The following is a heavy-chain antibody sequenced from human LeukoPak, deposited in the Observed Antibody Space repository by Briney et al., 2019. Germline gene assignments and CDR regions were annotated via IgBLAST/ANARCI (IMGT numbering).Heavy chain of an antibody. V-gene: IGHV1-18*01. CDR3: ARDPAWRYDSSGYPPEGDY. Sequence: ASVKVSCKASGYTFTSYGISWVRQAPGQGLEWMGWISAYNGNTNYAQKLQGRVTMTTDTSTSTAYMELRSLRSDDTAVYYCARDPAWRYDSSGYPPEGDYWGQGTLATVSS. J-gene: IGHJ4*02. D-gene: IGHD3-22*01. CDR2: ISAYNGNT. CDR1: GYTFTSYG.